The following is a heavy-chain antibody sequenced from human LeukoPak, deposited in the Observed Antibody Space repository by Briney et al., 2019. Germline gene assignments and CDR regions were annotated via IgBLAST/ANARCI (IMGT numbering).Heavy chain of an antibody. CDR1: EFTFRTYG. Sequence: GGSLRLSCAASEFTFRTYGMHWVRQAPGKGLEWVAVISYDGSYKFYADSVKGRFTISRDNSKSTLYLQMNSPRAEDTAIYYCAKDRYSSLNEIDYWGQGTLVTVSS. D-gene: IGHD6-19*01. V-gene: IGHV3-30*18. CDR3: AKDRYSSLNEIDY. CDR2: ISYDGSYK. J-gene: IGHJ4*02.